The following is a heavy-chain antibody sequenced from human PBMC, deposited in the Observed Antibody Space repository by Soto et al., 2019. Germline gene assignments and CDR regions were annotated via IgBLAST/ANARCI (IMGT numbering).Heavy chain of an antibody. CDR3: EKERYVFWSPYYFAS. CDR2: ITWNSRVL. V-gene: IGHV3-9*01. CDR1: GLNFDDFA. Sequence: EVQLVESGGRLVQPGRSLRLSCVGTGLNFDDFAMHWVRQAPGKGLEWVSGITWNSRVLAYADSVKGRFTISRDNARNSLNLQMDSLRDEDTAFYYCEKERYVFWSPYYFASWGQGPLVTVPS. D-gene: IGHD3-3*01. J-gene: IGHJ4*02.